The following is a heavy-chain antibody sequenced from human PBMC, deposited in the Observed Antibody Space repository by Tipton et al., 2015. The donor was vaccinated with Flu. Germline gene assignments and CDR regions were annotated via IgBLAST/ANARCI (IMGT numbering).Heavy chain of an antibody. CDR3: AREGVGNAFDI. D-gene: IGHD1-26*01. CDR1: GYSVTGGYY. V-gene: IGHV4-38-2*02. J-gene: IGHJ3*02. Sequence: TLSLTCTVSGYSVTGGYYWGWIRQPPGKGLEYIGYMFHSGSTYYNPSLRSRVTISVDTSKNQFSLKLSPVTAADTAVYYCAREGVGNAFDIWGQGTMVTVSS. CDR2: MFHSGST.